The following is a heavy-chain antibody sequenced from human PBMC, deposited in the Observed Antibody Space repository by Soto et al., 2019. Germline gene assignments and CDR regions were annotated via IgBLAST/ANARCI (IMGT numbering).Heavy chain of an antibody. J-gene: IGHJ5*02. V-gene: IGHV3-7*01. D-gene: IGHD2-21*01. CDR2: IKQDGSES. CDR3: ASARHIGP. Sequence: GGSLRLSCAASGFTFSNYWMSWVRQAPGKGLEWVANIKQDGSESNYADSVKGRFTISRDNAENSLYPQMTSLRAEDTAVYYCASARHIGPWGQGTLVTVSS. CDR1: GFTFSNYW.